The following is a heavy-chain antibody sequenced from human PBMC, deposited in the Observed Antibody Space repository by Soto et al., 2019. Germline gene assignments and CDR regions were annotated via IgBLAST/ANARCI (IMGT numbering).Heavy chain of an antibody. J-gene: IGHJ4*02. CDR3: ARRDDPYYFDS. Sequence: QITLKESGPTLVTPPQTLTLTCTFSGFSLTTSAVAVGWIRQPPGKALERLAIIYGSDDKFYSPSLKSRLSITKDTSTNQVVLAMTNMVPVDPATYYCARRDDPYYFDSWGQGTLVTVSS. D-gene: IGHD1-1*01. V-gene: IGHV2-5*01. CDR1: GFSLTTSAVA. CDR2: IYGSDDK.